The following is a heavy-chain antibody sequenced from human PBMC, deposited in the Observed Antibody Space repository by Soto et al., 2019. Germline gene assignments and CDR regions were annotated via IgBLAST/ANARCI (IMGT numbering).Heavy chain of an antibody. Sequence: EVQLLESGGGLVQPGGSLRLSCTISGFTFSSYAMSWVRQAPGKGLECVPSITGSGDSTYYADSVKGRFSISRDKSKNTLYLQMNRLRAGDTAVYYFAKDLQFSGWLSAQTFDYWGQGTQVTVSS. CDR1: GFTFSSYA. CDR2: ITGSGDST. V-gene: IGHV3-23*01. J-gene: IGHJ4*02. CDR3: AKDLQFSGWLSAQTFDY. D-gene: IGHD6-19*01.